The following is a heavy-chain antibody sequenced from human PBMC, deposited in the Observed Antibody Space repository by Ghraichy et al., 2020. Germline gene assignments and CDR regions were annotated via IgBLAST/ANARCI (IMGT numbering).Heavy chain of an antibody. CDR2: ISYDGSNK. D-gene: IGHD2-2*01. Sequence: GGSLRLSCAASGFTFSSYAMHWVRQAPGKGLEWVAVISYDGSNKYYADSVKGRFTISRDNSKNTLYLQMNSLRAEDTAVYYCARGSSTPHCSSTSCRFDYWGQGTLVTVSS. V-gene: IGHV3-30*04. CDR3: ARGSSTPHCSSTSCRFDY. CDR1: GFTFSSYA. J-gene: IGHJ4*02.